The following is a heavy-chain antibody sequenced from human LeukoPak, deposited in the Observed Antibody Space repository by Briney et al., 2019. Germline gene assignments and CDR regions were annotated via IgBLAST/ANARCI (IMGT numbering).Heavy chain of an antibody. D-gene: IGHD3-22*01. J-gene: IGHJ4*02. CDR2: IYPGDSDT. Sequence: GESLKISCKGSGYSFTNYWIGWVHQMPGKGLEWMGIIYPGDSDTTYSPSFQGQVTISADKSINTAYLQWSSLKASDTAMYYCARRNYYDSSAYYLDYWGQGTLVTVSS. V-gene: IGHV5-51*07. CDR1: GYSFTNYW. CDR3: ARRNYYDSSAYYLDY.